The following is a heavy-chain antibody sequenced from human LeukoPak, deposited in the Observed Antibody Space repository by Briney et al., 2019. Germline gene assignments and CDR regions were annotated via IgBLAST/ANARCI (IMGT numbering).Heavy chain of an antibody. D-gene: IGHD5-18*01. CDR1: RFTFSNYS. CDR2: ITSSTSTI. CDR3: ARGGYSYGYGIPPAFDI. V-gene: IGHV3-48*02. J-gene: IGHJ3*02. Sequence: GGSLRLSCAVSRFTFSNYSMNWVRQAPGKGLEWISYITSSTSTIYYADSVRGRFTISRDNAKNSLYLQMNSLRDEDTAVYYCARGGYSYGYGIPPAFDIWGQGTMVTVSP.